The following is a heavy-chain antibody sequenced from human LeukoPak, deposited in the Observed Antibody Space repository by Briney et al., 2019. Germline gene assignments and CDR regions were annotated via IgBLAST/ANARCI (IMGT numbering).Heavy chain of an antibody. D-gene: IGHD6-13*01. CDR1: GGTSSSYA. CDR2: IIPILGIA. Sequence: ASVKVSCKASGGTSSSYAISWVRQAPGQGLEWMGRIIPILGIANYAQKFQGRVTITADKSTSTAYMELSSLRSEDTAVYYCARDLRGNSSSWYKPLSYYYGMDVWGQGTTVTVSS. J-gene: IGHJ6*02. CDR3: ARDLRGNSSSWYKPLSYYYGMDV. V-gene: IGHV1-69*04.